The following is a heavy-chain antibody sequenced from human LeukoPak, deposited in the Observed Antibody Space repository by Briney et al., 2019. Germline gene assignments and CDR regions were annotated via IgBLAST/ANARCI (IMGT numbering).Heavy chain of an antibody. Sequence: GESLKISCKGSRYRFTSNWIGWVRQMPGKGLEWMGIIYPADSDTRYSPSFQGQVTISADKSISTAYLQWSSLKASDTAIYYCARPGSVDYWGQGTLVAVSS. V-gene: IGHV5-51*01. CDR1: RYRFTSNW. J-gene: IGHJ4*02. CDR3: ARPGSVDY. D-gene: IGHD3-10*01. CDR2: IYPADSDT.